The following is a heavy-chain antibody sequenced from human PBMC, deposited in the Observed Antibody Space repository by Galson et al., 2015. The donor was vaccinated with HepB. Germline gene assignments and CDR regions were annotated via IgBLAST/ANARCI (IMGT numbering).Heavy chain of an antibody. V-gene: IGHV3-15*01. J-gene: IGHJ4*02. CDR3: TTAWSPLYGSGSYPDY. D-gene: IGHD3-10*01. CDR1: GFTFSNAW. CDR2: IKSKTDGGTT. Sequence: SLRLSCAASGFTFSNAWMSWVRQAPGKGLEWVGRIKSKTDGGTTDYAAPVKGRFTISRDDSKNTLYLQMNSLRTEDTAVYYCTTAWSPLYGSGSYPDYWGQGTLVTVSS.